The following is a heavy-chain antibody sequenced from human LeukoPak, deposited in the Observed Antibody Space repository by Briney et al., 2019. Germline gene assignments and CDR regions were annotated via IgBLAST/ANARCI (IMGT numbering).Heavy chain of an antibody. CDR1: GFTFDDYA. CDR3: ARSRDGYNLYLDY. V-gene: IGHV3-43D*03. CDR2: ISWDGGST. Sequence: PGGSLRLSCAASGFTFDDYAMHWVRQAPGKGLEWVSLISWDGGSTYYADSVKGRFTISRDNSKNSLYLQMNSLRAEDTALYYCARSRDGYNLYLDYWGQGTLVTVSS. J-gene: IGHJ4*02. D-gene: IGHD5-24*01.